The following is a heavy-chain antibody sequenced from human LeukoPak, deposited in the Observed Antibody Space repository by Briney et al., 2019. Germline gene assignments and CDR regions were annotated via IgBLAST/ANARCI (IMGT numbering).Heavy chain of an antibody. V-gene: IGHV1-18*01. J-gene: IGHJ4*02. CDR3: ARAPSCGSGCYYYFDY. D-gene: IGHD2-15*01. CDR1: GYTFTSYG. CDR2: ISAYNGNT. Sequence: GASVKVSCKASGYTFTSYGISWVRQAPGQGLEWMGWISAYNGNTNYAQKLQGRVTMTTDTSTSTAYMELSSLRSEDTAVYYCARAPSCGSGCYYYFDYWGQGTLVAVSS.